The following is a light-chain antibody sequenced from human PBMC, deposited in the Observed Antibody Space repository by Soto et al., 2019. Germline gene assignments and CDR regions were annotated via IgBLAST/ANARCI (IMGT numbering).Light chain of an antibody. CDR2: AAS. V-gene: IGKV1-39*01. Sequence: DIQMTQSPSSLSASVGDRVTITCRASQIIRNYVNWYQQKVGRPPKLLICAASSLQSGVPSRFSGGGSGTNFTLTISRLQREDFATYYCQQSYRTPHTFGQGTKLETK. CDR3: QQSYRTPHT. CDR1: QIIRNY. J-gene: IGKJ2*01.